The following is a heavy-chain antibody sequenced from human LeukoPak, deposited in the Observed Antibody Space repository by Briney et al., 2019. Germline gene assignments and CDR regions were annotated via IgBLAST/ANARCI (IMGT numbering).Heavy chain of an antibody. Sequence: NTSETLSLTCTVSGGSISSYYWSWIRQPPGKGLEWIGYIYYSGSTNYNPSLKSRVTISVDTSKNQFSLQLNSVTPEDTAVYYCARDWRGTAHDYYYYYMDVWGKGTTVTVSS. CDR2: IYYSGST. CDR3: ARDWRGTAHDYYYYYMDV. V-gene: IGHV4-59*12. CDR1: GGSISSYY. J-gene: IGHJ6*03. D-gene: IGHD5-18*01.